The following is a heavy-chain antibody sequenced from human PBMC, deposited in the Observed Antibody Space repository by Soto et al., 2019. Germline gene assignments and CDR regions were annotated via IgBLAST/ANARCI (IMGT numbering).Heavy chain of an antibody. Sequence: QVQLVESGAEVIQPGASVKVSCKASGYSFTSPATHWVRQAPGQRLEWMGWIKAGNGDIKYSQKFQGRVTFTTDTSANTAYMELSSLRSEDTAVYYCATYVGYSNTCLSHWGQGTLVTVAS. CDR2: IKAGNGDI. CDR3: ATYVGYSNTCLSH. D-gene: IGHD6-13*01. CDR1: GYSFTSPA. V-gene: IGHV1-3*01. J-gene: IGHJ4*02.